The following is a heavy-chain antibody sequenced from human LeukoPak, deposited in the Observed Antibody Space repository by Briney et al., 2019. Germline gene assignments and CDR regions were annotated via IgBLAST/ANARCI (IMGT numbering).Heavy chain of an antibody. CDR3: ARDLIMITFGGVIVIPPVGY. V-gene: IGHV1-18*01. J-gene: IGHJ4*02. CDR2: ISAYNGNT. D-gene: IGHD3-16*02. CDR1: GYTFTSYG. Sequence: ASVTVSCTASGYTFTSYGISWVRQAPGQGLEWMGWISAYNGNTNYAQKLQGGVTMTTDTSTSTAYMELRSLRSDDTAVYYCARDLIMITFGGVIVIPPVGYWGQGTLVTVSS.